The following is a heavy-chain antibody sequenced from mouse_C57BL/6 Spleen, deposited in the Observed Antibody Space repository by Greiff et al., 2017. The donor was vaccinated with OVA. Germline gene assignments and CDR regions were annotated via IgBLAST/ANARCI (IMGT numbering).Heavy chain of an antibody. Sequence: EVKLQESGGGLVKPGGSLKLSCAASGFTFSSSAMSWVRQTPEKRLEWVAPISDGGSYTYYPDNVKGRFTLSRDNAKNNLYLQMSHLKSEDTAMYYCARDGGMITTVRYYFDYGGQGTTLTVSS. D-gene: IGHD2-4*01. J-gene: IGHJ2*01. CDR2: ISDGGSYT. CDR3: ARDGGMITTVRYYFDY. V-gene: IGHV5-4*01. CDR1: GFTFSSSA.